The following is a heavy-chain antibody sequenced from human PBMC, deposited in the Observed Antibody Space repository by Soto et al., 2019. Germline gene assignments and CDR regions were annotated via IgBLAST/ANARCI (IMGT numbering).Heavy chain of an antibody. J-gene: IGHJ4*02. CDR2: IYHSGST. CDR3: ASDGGPYYFDY. Sequence: SETLSLTCAVSGYSISIGYYWGWIRQPPGKGLEWIGSIYHSGSTYYNPSLKSRVTISVDTSKNQFSLKLSSVTAADTAVYYCASDGGPYYFDYWGQGTLVTVSS. CDR1: GYSISIGYY. V-gene: IGHV4-38-2*01.